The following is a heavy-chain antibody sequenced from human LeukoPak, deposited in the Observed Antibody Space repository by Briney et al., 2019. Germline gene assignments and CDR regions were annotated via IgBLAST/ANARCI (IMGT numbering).Heavy chain of an antibody. CDR3: ARVRGRWLVRGAFDY. V-gene: IGHV4-34*01. CDR1: GGSFSGYY. Sequence: PSETLSLTCAVYGGSFSGYYWSWIRQPPGKGLEWIGEINHSGSTNYNPSLKSRVTISVDTSKNQFSLKLSSVTAADTTVYYCARVRGRWLVRGAFDYWGQGTLVTVSS. CDR2: INHSGST. D-gene: IGHD6-19*01. J-gene: IGHJ4*02.